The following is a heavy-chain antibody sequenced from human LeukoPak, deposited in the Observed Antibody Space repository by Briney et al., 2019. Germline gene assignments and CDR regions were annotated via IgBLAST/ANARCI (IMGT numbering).Heavy chain of an antibody. D-gene: IGHD3-22*01. CDR2: IWYDGSNK. V-gene: IGHV3-33*01. CDR3: ARSPPYYDSSGYSNDVYYYYGMDV. J-gene: IGHJ6*02. Sequence: GGSLRLSCAASGFTFSSYGMHWVRQAPGKGLEWVAVIWYDGSNKYYADSVKGRFTISRDSSKNTLYLQMNSLRAEDTAVYYCARSPPYYDSSGYSNDVYYYYGMDVWGQGTAVTVSS. CDR1: GFTFSSYG.